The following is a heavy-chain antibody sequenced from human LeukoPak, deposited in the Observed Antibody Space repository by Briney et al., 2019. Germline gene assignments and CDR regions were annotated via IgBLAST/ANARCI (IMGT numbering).Heavy chain of an antibody. CDR3: ARELRVTIFGVVTTPNWFDP. CDR2: ISSSSSYI. V-gene: IGHV3-21*01. D-gene: IGHD3-3*01. CDR1: GFTFSSYS. Sequence: GGSLRLSSAASGFTFSSYSMNWVRQAPGKGLEWVSSISSSSSYIYYADSVKGRFTNSRDNAKNSLYLQMNSLRAEDTAVYYCARELRVTIFGVVTTPNWFDPWGQGTLVTVSS. J-gene: IGHJ5*02.